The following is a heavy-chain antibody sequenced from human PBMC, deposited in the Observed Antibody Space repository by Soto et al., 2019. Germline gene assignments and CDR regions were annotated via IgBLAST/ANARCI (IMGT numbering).Heavy chain of an antibody. CDR2: ISPYTGNT. CDR1: GYTFTSYG. CDR3: AREKGKAVTGTYYYYGMDV. V-gene: IGHV1-18*04. D-gene: IGHD6-19*01. J-gene: IGHJ6*02. Sequence: QVQLVQSGAEVKRPGASLKVSCKASGYTFTSYGINWVRQAPGQGLEWMGWISPYTGNTNYAQECQGRFTMTADTSTSTAYMELRRLRSDDTAVYYCAREKGKAVTGTYYYYGMDVWGQGTTVTVSS.